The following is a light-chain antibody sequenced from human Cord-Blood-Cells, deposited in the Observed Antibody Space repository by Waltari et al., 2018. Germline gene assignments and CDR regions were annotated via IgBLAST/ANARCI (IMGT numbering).Light chain of an antibody. CDR1: QGTSSY. V-gene: IGKV1-8*01. J-gene: IGKJ1*01. CDR2: AAS. Sequence: AIRMNQSPSSLSASTAATVTITWRESQGTSSYLAWYQQKPGKAPKLLIYAASTLHSEVPSRFSGSGSGTDFALSISCLQSEDFATYCCQQYYSNPRTFGQGTKVEIK. CDR3: QQYYSNPRT.